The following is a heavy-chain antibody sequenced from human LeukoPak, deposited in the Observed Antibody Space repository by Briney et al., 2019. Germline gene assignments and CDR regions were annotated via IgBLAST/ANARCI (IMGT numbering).Heavy chain of an antibody. J-gene: IGHJ4*02. V-gene: IGHV4-39*01. Sequence: SETLSLTCTVSGGSISSSSYSWGWIRQPPGKGLEWIGSIYYSGTTYYNPSLKSRVTISVDTSKIQFSLKLSSVAATDTAVYYCARFSAQGLTYYDFWSGYYYFDYWGQGTLVTVSS. CDR1: GGSISSSSYS. CDR2: IYYSGTT. CDR3: ARFSAQGLTYYDFWSGYYYFDY. D-gene: IGHD3-3*01.